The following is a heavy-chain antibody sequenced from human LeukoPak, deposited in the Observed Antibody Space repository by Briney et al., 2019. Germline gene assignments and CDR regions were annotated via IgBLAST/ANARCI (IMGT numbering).Heavy chain of an antibody. J-gene: IGHJ5*02. V-gene: IGHV4-59*08. D-gene: IGHD6-13*01. CDR3: ARREYSSSFLLDP. Sequence: SETLSLTCTVSGGSISSYYWSWIRQPPGKGLEWIGYIYYSGSTNYNPSLKSRVTISVDTSKNQFSLKLSSVTAADTAVYYCARREYSSSFLLDPWGQGTLVTVSS. CDR1: GGSISSYY. CDR2: IYYSGST.